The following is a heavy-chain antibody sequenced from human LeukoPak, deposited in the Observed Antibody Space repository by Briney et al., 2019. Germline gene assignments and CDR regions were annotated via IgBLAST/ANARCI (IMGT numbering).Heavy chain of an antibody. J-gene: IGHJ3*02. CDR2: ISGSGAST. CDR1: GFTFSSYA. Sequence: PGGSLRLSCAASGFTFSSYAMSWVRQAPGKGLEWVSAISGSGASTYYADSVKGRFTISRDNSKNTLYLQMNSLRAEDTAVYYCAKLIVVIPAASADAFDIWGQGTMVTVSS. D-gene: IGHD2-2*01. V-gene: IGHV3-23*01. CDR3: AKLIVVIPAASADAFDI.